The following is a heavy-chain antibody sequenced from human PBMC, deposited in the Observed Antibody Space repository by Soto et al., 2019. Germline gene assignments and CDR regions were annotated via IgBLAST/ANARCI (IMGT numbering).Heavy chain of an antibody. CDR1: GYTFPNYG. V-gene: IGHV1-18*01. CDR2: ISAYNGNT. D-gene: IGHD2-2*02. CDR3: ASSFTVPSAIDY. Sequence: ASVKVSSKASGYTFPNYGISWVRQAPGQGLEWMGWISAYNGNTNYAQKLQGRVTMTTDTSTYTAYMELRSLRSDDTAVYYCASSFTVPSAIDYWGQGTLVTVSS. J-gene: IGHJ4*02.